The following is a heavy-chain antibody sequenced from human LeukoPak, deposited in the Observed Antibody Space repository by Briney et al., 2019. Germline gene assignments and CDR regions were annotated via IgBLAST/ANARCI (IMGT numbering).Heavy chain of an antibody. CDR3: ARDYYDSSSDYFDY. CDR1: GFTFSDYY. Sequence: GGSLRLSCAASGFTFSDYYMSWIRQAPGKGLEWVSYISSSGSTIYYADSVKGRFTISRDNAKNSLYLQMNSLRAEDTAVYYCARDYYDSSSDYFDYWGQGTLVTVSS. J-gene: IGHJ4*02. D-gene: IGHD3-22*01. V-gene: IGHV3-11*04. CDR2: ISSSGSTI.